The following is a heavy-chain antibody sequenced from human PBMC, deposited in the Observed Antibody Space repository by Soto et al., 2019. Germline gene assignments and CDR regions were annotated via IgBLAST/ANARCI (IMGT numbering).Heavy chain of an antibody. CDR3: ARDREYQLPQMNVIGGMDV. J-gene: IGHJ6*02. CDR1: GYTFTSYG. CDR2: ISAYNGNT. V-gene: IGHV1-18*01. D-gene: IGHD2-2*01. Sequence: QVQLVQSGAEVKKPGASVKVSCKASGYTFTSYGISWVRQAPGQGLEWMGWISAYNGNTNYAQKLQGRVTMTTDTSTSTAYMELRSLRSDDTAVYYCARDREYQLPQMNVIGGMDVWGQGTTVTVSS.